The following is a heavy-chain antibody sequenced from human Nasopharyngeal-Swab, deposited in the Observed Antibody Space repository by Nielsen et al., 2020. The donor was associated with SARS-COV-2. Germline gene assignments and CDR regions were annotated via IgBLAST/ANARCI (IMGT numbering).Heavy chain of an antibody. CDR2: IWYDGNPT. J-gene: IGHJ1*01. D-gene: IGHD3-22*01. CDR1: GFSLSNHG. CDR3: ARDFYYDSSGCVDH. V-gene: IGHV3-33*01. Sequence: GESLKISCAASGFSLSNHGMHWVRRAPGKGLEWVAVIWYDGNPTYYAETVKGRFTISRDNSKNMLYLQMNSLRAEDTATYYCARDFYYDSSGCVDHWGQGTLVTVSS.